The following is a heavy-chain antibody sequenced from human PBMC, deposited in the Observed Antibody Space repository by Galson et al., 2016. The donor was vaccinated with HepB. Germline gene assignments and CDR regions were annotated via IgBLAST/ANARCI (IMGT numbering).Heavy chain of an antibody. D-gene: IGHD6-19*01. CDR3: AREVAGMSVGKWFDP. J-gene: IGHJ5*02. V-gene: IGHV4-61*01. CDR2: IYPPGST. CDR1: GGSVSDTRYS. Sequence: GGSVSDTRYSWSWIRQPPGKGLEWIGYIYPPGSTNYNPSLKSGVTISLDTSKNQFFLILTSVTAADTAFYYCAREVAGMSVGKWFDPWGKGILVTVSS.